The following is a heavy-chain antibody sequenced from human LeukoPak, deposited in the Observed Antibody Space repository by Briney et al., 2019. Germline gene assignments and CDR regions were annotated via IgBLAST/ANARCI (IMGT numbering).Heavy chain of an antibody. Sequence: AESLRLSCAASGFTFSSHWMHWVRQVPGKGLVWVSRIDSDGRITTYADSVKGRFTISRDNAKNTLYLQMNTLRDEDTAVYYCARDYNWNPPDYWGQGTLVTVSS. CDR2: IDSDGRIT. J-gene: IGHJ4*02. CDR1: GFTFSSHW. D-gene: IGHD1-1*01. CDR3: ARDYNWNPPDY. V-gene: IGHV3-74*01.